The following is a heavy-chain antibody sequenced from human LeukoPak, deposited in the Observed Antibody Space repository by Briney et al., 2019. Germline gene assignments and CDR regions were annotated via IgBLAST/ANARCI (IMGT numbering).Heavy chain of an antibody. CDR3: AKGRYYDSSGSLDY. CDR1: GFTFTSYA. Sequence: GGSLRLSCAASGFTFTSYAMSWVRQAPGKGLEWVSAISGSGGNTYYADSVKGRFTISRDNSKNTLYLQMNSLRAEDTAVYYCAKGRYYDSSGSLDYWGQGTLVTVSS. CDR2: ISGSGGNT. J-gene: IGHJ4*02. V-gene: IGHV3-23*01. D-gene: IGHD3-22*01.